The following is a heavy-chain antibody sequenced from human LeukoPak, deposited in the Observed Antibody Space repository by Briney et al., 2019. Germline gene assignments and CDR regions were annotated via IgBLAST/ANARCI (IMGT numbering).Heavy chain of an antibody. CDR1: VYTFTCYY. V-gene: IGHV1-2*02. CDR2: INPNSGGT. Sequence: GASVSVSFKASVYTFTCYYMNWVRQAHGQGLEWMGCINPNSGGTNYAQKFQGRVTMTRDTSINTAYMELSRLRSDDTAVYYCARDVSSSLRNWGQGTLVTVSS. D-gene: IGHD2-2*01. CDR3: ARDVSSSLRN. J-gene: IGHJ4*02.